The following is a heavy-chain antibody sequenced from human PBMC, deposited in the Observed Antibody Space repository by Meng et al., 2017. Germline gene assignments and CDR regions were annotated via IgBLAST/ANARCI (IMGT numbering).Heavy chain of an antibody. Sequence: QVQLVKSGSWLTKPGASVMVSRKASGYTFTSYAMNWVRQAPGQALEWMGWINTKPGNPTYAQGFTGRFVFSLDTSVSTEYLQISSLKAEDTAVYYCAREGRVDFDYWGQGTLVTVSS. D-gene: IGHD1-26*01. CDR1: GYTFTSYA. CDR3: AREGRVDFDY. V-gene: IGHV7-4-1*02. CDR2: INTKPGNP. J-gene: IGHJ4*02.